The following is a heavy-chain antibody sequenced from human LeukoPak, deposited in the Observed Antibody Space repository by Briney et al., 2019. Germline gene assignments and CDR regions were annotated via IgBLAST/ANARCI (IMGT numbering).Heavy chain of an antibody. V-gene: IGHV4-4*07. CDR1: GGSISSYY. CDR2: IYTSGST. J-gene: IGHJ5*02. Sequence: SETLSLTCTVSGGSISSYYWSWIRRPAGKGLEWIGRIYTSGSTNYNPSLKSRVTISVDTSKSQFSLKLSSVTAADTAVYYCARGPYYDILTGYYPTPPWFDPWGQGTLVTVSS. D-gene: IGHD3-9*01. CDR3: ARGPYYDILTGYYPTPPWFDP.